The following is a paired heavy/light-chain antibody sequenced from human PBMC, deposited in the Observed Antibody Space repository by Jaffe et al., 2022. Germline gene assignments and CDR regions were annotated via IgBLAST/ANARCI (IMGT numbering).Heavy chain of an antibody. CDR2: IYHSGST. J-gene: IGHJ4*02. D-gene: IGHD1-26*01. CDR3: ATLRGIVGAIGGYYFDY. Sequence: QVQLQESGPGLVKPSETLSLTCAVSGYSISSGYYWGWIRQPPGKGLEWIGSIYHSGSTYYNPSLKSRVTISVDTSKNQFSLKLSSVTAADTAVYYCATLRGIVGAIGGYYFDYWGQGTLVTVSS. CDR1: GYSISSGYY. V-gene: IGHV4-38-2*01.
Light chain of an antibody. CDR3: QSADSSGTYSYVV. CDR2: KDS. V-gene: IGLV3-25*03. CDR1: ALPKQY. J-gene: IGLJ2*01. Sequence: SYELTQPPSVSVSPGQTARITCSGDALPKQYAYWYQQKPGQAPVLVIYKDSERPSGIPERFSGSSSGTTVTLTISGVQAEDEADYYCQSADSSGTYSYVVFGGGTKLTVL.